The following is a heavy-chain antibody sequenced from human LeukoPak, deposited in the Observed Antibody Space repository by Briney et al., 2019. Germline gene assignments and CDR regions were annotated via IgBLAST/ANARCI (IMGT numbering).Heavy chain of an antibody. CDR2: IIPIFGTA. J-gene: IGHJ4*02. CDR1: GGTFISYA. V-gene: IGHV1-69*01. CDR3: ARGSSIAVAGTFDY. D-gene: IGHD6-19*01. Sequence: GSSVKVSCKASGGTFISYAISWVRQAPGQGLEWMGGIIPIFGTANYAQKFQGRVTITADESTSTAYMELSSLRSEDTAVYYCARGSSIAVAGTFDYWGQGTLVTVSS.